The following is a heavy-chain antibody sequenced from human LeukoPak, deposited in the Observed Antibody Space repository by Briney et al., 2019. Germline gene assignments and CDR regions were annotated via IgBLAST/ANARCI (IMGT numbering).Heavy chain of an antibody. V-gene: IGHV3-23*01. Sequence: GGSLRLSCAASGFTFSSYAMSWVRQAPGKGLEWVSAISGSGGSTYYADSVKGRFTISRDNSKNTLYLQMNSLRAEDTAVYYCAKDQTGSAYCGGDCYPEYFQHWGQGTLVTVSS. CDR1: GFTFSSYA. J-gene: IGHJ1*01. D-gene: IGHD2-21*01. CDR3: AKDQTGSAYCGGDCYPEYFQH. CDR2: ISGSGGST.